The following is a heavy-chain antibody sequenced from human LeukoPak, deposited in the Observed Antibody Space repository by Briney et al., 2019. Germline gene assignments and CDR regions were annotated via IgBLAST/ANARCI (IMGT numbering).Heavy chain of an antibody. D-gene: IGHD5-24*01. Sequence: TGGSLRLSCAASGFTFSSYWMSWVRQAPGKGLEGVANIKQDGSEKYYVDSVKGRFTISRDNAKNSLYLQMNSLRAEDTAVYYCARAGEEDGYTNWFDPWGQGTLVTVSS. V-gene: IGHV3-7*01. CDR1: GFTFSSYW. CDR3: ARAGEEDGYTNWFDP. J-gene: IGHJ5*02. CDR2: IKQDGSEK.